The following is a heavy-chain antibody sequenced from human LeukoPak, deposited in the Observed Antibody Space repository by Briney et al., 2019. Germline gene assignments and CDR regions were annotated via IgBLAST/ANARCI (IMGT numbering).Heavy chain of an antibody. Sequence: ASVKVSCKASGYTFTGYYMHWVRQAPGQGLEWMGWINPNSGGTNYAQKFQGRVTMTRDTFISTAYMELSRLRSDDTAVYYCASTPLRFLEWWGFDPWGQGTLVTVSS. J-gene: IGHJ5*02. D-gene: IGHD3-3*01. CDR2: INPNSGGT. V-gene: IGHV1-2*02. CDR3: ASTPLRFLEWWGFDP. CDR1: GYTFTGYY.